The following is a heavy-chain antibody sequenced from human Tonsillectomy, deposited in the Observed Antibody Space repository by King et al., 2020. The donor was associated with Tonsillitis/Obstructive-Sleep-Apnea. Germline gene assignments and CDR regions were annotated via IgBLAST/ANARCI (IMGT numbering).Heavy chain of an antibody. Sequence: QLQESGPGLVKPSQTLSLTCTVPGGSISSGGYYWSWIRQHPGKGLEWIGYIYYSGSTYYNPSLKSRVTISVDTSKNQFSLKLSPVTAADTAVYYCARLGNWGYDILTGLDYWGQGTLVTVSS. V-gene: IGHV4-31*03. CDR2: IYYSGST. D-gene: IGHD3-9*01. J-gene: IGHJ4*02. CDR1: GGSISSGGYY. CDR3: ARLGNWGYDILTGLDY.